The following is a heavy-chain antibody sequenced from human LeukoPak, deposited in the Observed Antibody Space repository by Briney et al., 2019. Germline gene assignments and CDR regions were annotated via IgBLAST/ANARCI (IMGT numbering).Heavy chain of an antibody. V-gene: IGHV3-30*04. CDR1: GLTFSSYA. CDR2: ISYDGSNK. D-gene: IGHD2-15*01. Sequence: GGSLRLSCAASGLTFSSYAMHWVRQAPGKGPEWVAVISYDGSNKYYADSVKGRFTISRDNSKNTLYLQMNSLRAEDTAVYYCAKDRVGGIVVVVAATFGMDVWGQGTTVTVSS. CDR3: AKDRVGGIVVVVAATFGMDV. J-gene: IGHJ6*02.